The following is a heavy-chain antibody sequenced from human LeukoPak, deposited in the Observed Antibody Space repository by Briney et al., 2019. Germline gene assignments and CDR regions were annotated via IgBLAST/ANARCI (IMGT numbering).Heavy chain of an antibody. J-gene: IGHJ3*01. CDR2: IGTAGDT. CDR3: ARVLTARSGGYDAFDF. Sequence: GGSLTLSCAASGFTFRNYDMHWVRQATGKGLEWVSAIGTAGDTYYPGSVKGRFTISRENAKNSLYLQINSLRAGDTAVYYCARVLTARSGGYDAFDFWGQGTMVTVSS. V-gene: IGHV3-13*01. D-gene: IGHD6-25*01. CDR1: GFTFRNYD.